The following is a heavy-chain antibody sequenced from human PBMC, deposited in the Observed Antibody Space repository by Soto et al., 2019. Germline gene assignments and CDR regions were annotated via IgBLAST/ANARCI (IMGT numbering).Heavy chain of an antibody. Sequence: GSGPTLVNPTQTLTLTCTFSGFSPRTSGVGVGWIRQPPGKALEWLALVYWDDDQRYSPSLKSRLTVTKDTSKNQVVLTMTNMDPVDTATYYCARTVYSSGYYYRYRFDPWGQGTLVTVSS. J-gene: IGHJ5*02. D-gene: IGHD3-22*01. V-gene: IGHV2-5*02. CDR2: VYWDDDQ. CDR3: ARTVYSSGYYYRYRFDP. CDR1: GFSPRTSGVG.